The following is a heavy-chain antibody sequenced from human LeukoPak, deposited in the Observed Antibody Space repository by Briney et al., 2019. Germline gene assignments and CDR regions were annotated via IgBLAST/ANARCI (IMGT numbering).Heavy chain of an antibody. CDR3: AKNRGASGYSDSHY. CDR1: GITFFNTW. J-gene: IGHJ4*02. Sequence: GGSPRLSCAASGITFFNTWMSGGGHAPARGLQGVSSIRGRGDSPYYANSVKRRFTMSRDNSKNALYLLMNSLRAEDTAVYYCAKNRGASGYSDSHYWGQGTLVTVSS. CDR2: IRGRGDSP. D-gene: IGHD3-22*01. V-gene: IGHV3-23*01.